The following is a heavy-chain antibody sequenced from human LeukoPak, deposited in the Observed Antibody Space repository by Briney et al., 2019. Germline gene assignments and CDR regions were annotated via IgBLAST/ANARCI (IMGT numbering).Heavy chain of an antibody. CDR2: VYPSDSDT. J-gene: IGHJ4*02. Sequence: GESLKISCKGSGYSFTSYWIGWVRQMPGKGLEWMGIVYPSDSDTRYSPSFQGQVTISADKSINTAYLQWSSLKASDTAMYYCARLGLFGVYIAIPKYDYWGQGTLVTVSS. V-gene: IGHV5-51*01. CDR3: ARLGLFGVYIAIPKYDY. D-gene: IGHD2-21*01. CDR1: GYSFTSYW.